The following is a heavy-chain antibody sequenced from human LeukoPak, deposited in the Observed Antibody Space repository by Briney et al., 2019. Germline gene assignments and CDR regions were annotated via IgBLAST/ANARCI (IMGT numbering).Heavy chain of an antibody. V-gene: IGHV3-30*02. D-gene: IGHD6-13*01. CDR2: IHYDGSNN. Sequence: GGSLRLSCAVSGFTFSSYAMHWVRQAPGKGLEWVAFIHYDGSNNYYADSVKGRFTISRDNSKNTLYLQMNTLRADDTAVYYCAKDHGSSDWYYFDYWGQGTLVTVSS. CDR1: GFTFSSYA. CDR3: AKDHGSSDWYYFDY. J-gene: IGHJ4*02.